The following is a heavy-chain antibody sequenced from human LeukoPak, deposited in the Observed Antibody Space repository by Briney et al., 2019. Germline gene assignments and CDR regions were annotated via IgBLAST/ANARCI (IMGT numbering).Heavy chain of an antibody. J-gene: IGHJ4*02. CDR2: VSGSGDIT. V-gene: IGHV3-23*01. CDR1: GFTFSNYA. Sequence: GGSLRLSCAASGFTFSNYAMNWVRQAPGKGLEWVSGVSGSGDITYHADSVKGRFTISRDNSKNTVYLQMNSLTADDTAVYYCAKYGNSGWVIDYWGQGTLVTVSS. CDR3: AKYGNSGWVIDY. D-gene: IGHD6-19*01.